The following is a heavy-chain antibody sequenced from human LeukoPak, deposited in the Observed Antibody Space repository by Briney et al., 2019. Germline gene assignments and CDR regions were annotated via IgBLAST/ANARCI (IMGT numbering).Heavy chain of an antibody. CDR3: ARGLPARVHDNSKRGLFDP. D-gene: IGHD3-22*01. CDR2: INPSGGST. CDR1: GYTFSSYY. V-gene: IGHV1-46*01. Sequence: ASVTVSCKASGYTFSSYYMHWVRQAPGQGLEGLGIINPSGGSTSYAQKFQGRFTMTRDTSTTTVYMDLSSLRSEDTAMYYCARGLPARVHDNSKRGLFDPWGQGTLVTVSS. J-gene: IGHJ5*02.